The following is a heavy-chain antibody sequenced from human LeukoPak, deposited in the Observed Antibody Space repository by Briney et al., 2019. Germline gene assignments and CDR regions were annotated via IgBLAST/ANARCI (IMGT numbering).Heavy chain of an antibody. J-gene: IGHJ4*02. CDR3: ARGQSWDY. V-gene: IGHV4-34*01. CDR1: GFTVSSNY. CDR2: INHSGST. Sequence: PGGSLRLSCAASGFTVSSNYMSWIRQPPGKGLEWIGEINHSGSTNYNPSLKSRVTISVDTSKNQFSLKLSSVTAADTAVYYCARGQSWDYWGQGTLVTVSS.